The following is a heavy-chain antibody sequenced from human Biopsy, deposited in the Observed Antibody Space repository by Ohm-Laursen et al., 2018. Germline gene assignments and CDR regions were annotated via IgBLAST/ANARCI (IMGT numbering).Heavy chain of an antibody. CDR3: ATLTEDYGASPDS. CDR2: VIPISNTA. J-gene: IGHJ4*02. CDR1: GGSFSDYG. V-gene: IGHV1-69*06. Sequence: SVKVSCKASGGSFSDYGLSWVRQAPGRGLEWMGRVIPISNTANYAQNFQDRLTITADRSTNTAYMELSSLRSEDPAVYFCATLTEDYGASPDSWGQGTLVVVSS. D-gene: IGHD4-17*01.